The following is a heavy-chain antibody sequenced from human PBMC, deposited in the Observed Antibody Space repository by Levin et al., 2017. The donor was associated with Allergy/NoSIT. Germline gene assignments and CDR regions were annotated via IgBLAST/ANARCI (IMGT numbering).Heavy chain of an antibody. CDR1: GYSFTSYW. Sequence: GESLKISCKGSGYSFTSYWIGWVRQMPGKGLEWMGIIYPGDSDTRYSPSFQGQVTISADKSISTAYLQWSSLKASDTAMYYCARHIGSNAPFQPSKGYCSGGSCSKYYYYYYGMDVWGQGTTVTVSS. CDR3: ARHIGSNAPFQPSKGYCSGGSCSKYYYYYYGMDV. CDR2: IYPGDSDT. D-gene: IGHD2-15*01. V-gene: IGHV5-51*01. J-gene: IGHJ6*02.